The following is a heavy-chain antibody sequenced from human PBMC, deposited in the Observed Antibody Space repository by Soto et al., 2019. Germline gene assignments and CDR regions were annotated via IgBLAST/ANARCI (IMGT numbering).Heavy chain of an antibody. CDR1: GFTFSKYA. CDR3: ARSRPGYYYFDY. V-gene: IGHV3-30*04. J-gene: IGHJ4*02. CDR2: ISYDGSNK. Sequence: QVQLVESGGGVVQPGRSLRLSCVVSGFTFSKYAMHWVRQAPGRGLEWVAVISYDGSNKYYADSVKGRFTISRDNSKNTLYLQMYSLRVEDTAVYYWARSRPGYYYFDYWGQGTLVTVSS. D-gene: IGHD6-13*01.